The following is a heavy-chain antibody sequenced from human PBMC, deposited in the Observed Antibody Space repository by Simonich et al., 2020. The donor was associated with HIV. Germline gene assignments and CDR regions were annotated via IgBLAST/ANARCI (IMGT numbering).Heavy chain of an antibody. Sequence: EVQLVESGGGLVTPGGSLSLSCAASGFTFSSYSMNWVRQAPGKGRVWVSSISSSSSYIYYADSVKGRFTISRDNAKNSLYRQMNRLRAEDTAVYYCARDGRKGSSTSCSDYWGQGTLVTVSS. V-gene: IGHV3-21*01. CDR3: ARDGRKGSSTSCSDY. CDR2: ISSSSSYI. D-gene: IGHD2-2*01. J-gene: IGHJ4*02. CDR1: GFTFSSYS.